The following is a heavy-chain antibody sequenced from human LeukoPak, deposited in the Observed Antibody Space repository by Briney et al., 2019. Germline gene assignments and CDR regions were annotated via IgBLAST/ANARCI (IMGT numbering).Heavy chain of an antibody. V-gene: IGHV4-38-2*02. D-gene: IGHD3-9*01. J-gene: IGHJ3*02. CDR3: QAGAGIRYLGFDAFDI. CDR1: GYSISSDYY. CDR2: IYHTGTT. Sequence: SETLSLTCTVSGYSISSDYYWGCIRQPPGKGLEWVGRIYHTGTTYYNPSLKSRVTISVDTSKNQFSLKLSSVTATDTAVYYFQAGAGIRYLGFDAFDIWGQGTMVTVSS.